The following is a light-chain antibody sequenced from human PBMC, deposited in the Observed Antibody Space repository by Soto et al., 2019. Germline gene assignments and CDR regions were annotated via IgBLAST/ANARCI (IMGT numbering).Light chain of an antibody. J-gene: IGKJ4*01. V-gene: IGKV1-5*03. CDR3: QQYNSFIT. CDR2: KAS. CDR1: QSINNW. Sequence: DIQMTQSPSTLSASVGDRVTITCRASQSINNWLAWYQMKPGKAPNLLIYKASTLQSGVPSRISGSGSGTEFTLPISSLQPDNFATYYCQQYNSFITFGGGTKVDIK.